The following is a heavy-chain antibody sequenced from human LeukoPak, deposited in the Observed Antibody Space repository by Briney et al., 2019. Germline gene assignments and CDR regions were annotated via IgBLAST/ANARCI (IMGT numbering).Heavy chain of an antibody. CDR1: GFTFTSSA. CDR2: ISTFNGHT. D-gene: IGHD3-22*01. V-gene: IGHV1-18*01. Sequence: GASVKVSCKASGFTFTSSAMQWVRQAPGQGLEWMGWISTFNGHTKYTQSLRDRLTLTTDTSTSTIYMELRSLRSDDTAVYYCAKGRVVYYDTTGYRPDDSFDIWGQGTMVTVSS. J-gene: IGHJ3*02. CDR3: AKGRVVYYDTTGYRPDDSFDI.